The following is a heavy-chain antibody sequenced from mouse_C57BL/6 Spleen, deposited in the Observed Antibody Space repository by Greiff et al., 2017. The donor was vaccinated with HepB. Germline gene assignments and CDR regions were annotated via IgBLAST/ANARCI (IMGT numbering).Heavy chain of an antibody. Sequence: EVKVVESEGGLVQPGSSMKLSCTASGFTFSDYYMAWVRQVPEKGLEWVANINYDGSSTYYLDSLKSRFIISRDNAKNILYLQMSSLKSEDTATYYCARDLYYYGSSYGYFDYWGQGTTRTVSS. CDR3: ARDLYYYGSSYGYFDY. CDR2: INYDGSST. CDR1: GFTFSDYY. J-gene: IGHJ2*01. V-gene: IGHV5-16*01. D-gene: IGHD1-1*01.